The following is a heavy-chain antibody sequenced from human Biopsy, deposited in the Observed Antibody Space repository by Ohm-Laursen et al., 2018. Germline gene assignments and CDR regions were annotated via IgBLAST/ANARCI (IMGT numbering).Heavy chain of an antibody. V-gene: IGHV1-69*01. CDR3: VAYPSSGFFENNDDFAMDV. J-gene: IGHJ6*02. CDR1: GGAFTNYA. D-gene: IGHD6-19*01. CDR2: IITVSETA. Sequence: SSVKVSCKVSGGAFTNYAINWVRQAPGHGLEWMGGIITVSETAGYAERFQGRVTITADVTTTTAYMGLSGLRSEDTAVYYCVAYPSSGFFENNDDFAMDVWGQGTTVIVSS.